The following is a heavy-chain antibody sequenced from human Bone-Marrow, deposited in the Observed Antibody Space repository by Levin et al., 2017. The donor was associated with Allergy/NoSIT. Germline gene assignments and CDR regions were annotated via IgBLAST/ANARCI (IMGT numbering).Heavy chain of an antibody. CDR2: MNPNSRNT. CDR3: ARGIRNQLFSVS. D-gene: IGHD1-14*01. CDR1: GYTFANYD. V-gene: IGHV1-8*01. Sequence: ASVKVSCKASGYTFANYDVNWVRQATGQGLEYTGWMNPNSRNTNYTPKFRGRVAMTTDPSIKNAYLELSSLISEDTAVYYCARGIRNQLFSVSWGQGTLVTVSS. J-gene: IGHJ5*02.